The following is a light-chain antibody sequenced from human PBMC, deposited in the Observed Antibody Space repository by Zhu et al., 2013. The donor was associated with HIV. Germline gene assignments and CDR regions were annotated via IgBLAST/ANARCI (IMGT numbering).Light chain of an antibody. J-gene: IGKJ4*01. V-gene: IGKV1-39*01. CDR1: QSISSY. CDR3: QQANSLPLT. Sequence: DIQMTQSPSSLSASVGDRVTITCRASQSISSYLNWYQQKPGKAPKLLIYAASSLQSGVPSRFSGSGSGTDFTLTISSLQPEDFATYYCQQANSLPLTFGGGTKVE. CDR2: AAS.